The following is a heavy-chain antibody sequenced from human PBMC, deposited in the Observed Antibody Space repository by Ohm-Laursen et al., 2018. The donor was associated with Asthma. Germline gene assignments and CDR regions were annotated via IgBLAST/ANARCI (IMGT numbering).Heavy chain of an antibody. CDR1: GFTFSTFA. Sequence: SLRLSCAASGFTFSTFAMSWVRQAPGKGLEWVSQINDNSDLTYYADSVKGRFTISRDNSKNTLYLQMNSLRAEDTAVYYCAKGAGYSSGRYDAFDIWGQGTMVTVSS. CDR2: INDNSDLT. D-gene: IGHD6-19*01. V-gene: IGHV3-23*01. J-gene: IGHJ3*02. CDR3: AKGAGYSSGRYDAFDI.